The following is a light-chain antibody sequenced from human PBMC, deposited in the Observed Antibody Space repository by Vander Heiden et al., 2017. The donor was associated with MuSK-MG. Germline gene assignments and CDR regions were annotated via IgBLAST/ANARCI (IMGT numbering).Light chain of an antibody. CDR1: QDISSS. J-gene: IGKJ1*01. Sequence: IQMTRAPSSLSASVGDRVTITCQASQDISSSLNWYQQKPGKAPKLLIYDASNLETGVPSRFSGRGSGTDFTFTISSLQPEDIATYYCQQYHTLPWTFGQGAKVEV. V-gene: IGKV1-33*01. CDR2: DAS. CDR3: QQYHTLPWT.